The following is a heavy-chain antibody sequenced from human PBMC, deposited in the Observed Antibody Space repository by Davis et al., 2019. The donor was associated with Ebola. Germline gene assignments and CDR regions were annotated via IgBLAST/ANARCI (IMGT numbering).Heavy chain of an antibody. Sequence: AASVKVSCKASGGTFSTYSISWVRQAPGQGLEWMGRIIPILAIPDYAQKFQGRVTITADESTSTAYMELSSLRSEDTAVYYCAREYGVYGPGWGGMDVWGKGTTVTVSS. CDR2: IIPILAIP. V-gene: IGHV1-69*04. CDR3: AREYGVYGPGWGGMDV. J-gene: IGHJ6*04. CDR1: GGTFSTYS. D-gene: IGHD4-17*01.